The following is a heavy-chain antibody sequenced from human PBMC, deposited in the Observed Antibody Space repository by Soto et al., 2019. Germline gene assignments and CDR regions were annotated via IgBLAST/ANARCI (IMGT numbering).Heavy chain of an antibody. J-gene: IGHJ4*02. V-gene: IGHV3-30*18. Sequence: QVQLVESGGGVVQPGRSLRLSCAASGFTFSSYGMHWVRQAPGKGLEWVAVISYDGSNKYYADSVKGRFTISRDNSKNTLDLQMNSLRAEDTAVYYCANHDSSGYQSDYWGQGTLVTVSS. CDR3: ANHDSSGYQSDY. CDR1: GFTFSSYG. D-gene: IGHD3-22*01. CDR2: ISYDGSNK.